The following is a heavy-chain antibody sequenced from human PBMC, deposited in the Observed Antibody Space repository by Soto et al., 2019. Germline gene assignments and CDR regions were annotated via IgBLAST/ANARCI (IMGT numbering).Heavy chain of an antibody. CDR2: IYNSGIT. CDR3: ARGVTVFGLVSRFWFDP. CDR1: GGSISSGDYS. V-gene: IGHV4-30-4*01. D-gene: IGHD3-3*01. J-gene: IGHJ5*02. Sequence: SESMSLTCTVSGGSISSGDYSWSWVRQSPGKGLEWIGHIYNSGITYYNPSLKSRVVISIDTSRNQFSLRLNSLTAADRAVYFCARGVTVFGLVSRFWFDPWGQGTVVTVSS.